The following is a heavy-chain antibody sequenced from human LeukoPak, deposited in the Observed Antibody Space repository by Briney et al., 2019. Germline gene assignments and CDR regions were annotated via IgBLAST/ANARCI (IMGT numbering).Heavy chain of an antibody. D-gene: IGHD3-22*01. CDR1: GGSISSSY. V-gene: IGHV4-59*01. Sequence: PSETLSLTCTVSGGSISSSYWSWIRQPPGRGLEWIGYISHSGSTNYKPSLKSRVSIPVDTSKNQFSLKLTSVTAADTAIYYCARGYYDARGDSNPFDIWGQGTMVTVSS. J-gene: IGHJ3*02. CDR3: ARGYYDARGDSNPFDI. CDR2: ISHSGST.